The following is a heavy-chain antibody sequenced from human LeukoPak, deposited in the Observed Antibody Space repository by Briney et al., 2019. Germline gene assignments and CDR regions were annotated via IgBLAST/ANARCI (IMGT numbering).Heavy chain of an antibody. V-gene: IGHV3-21*04. CDR2: ISSSSSYI. CDR3: ARVIGNVGSGYMDV. Sequence: GGSLRLSCAASGFTFSSYSMNWVRQAPGKGLEWVSSISSSSSYIYYADSVKGRFTISRDNAKNSLYLQMNSLRAEDTAVYYCARVIGNVGSGYMDVWGKGTTVTVSS. D-gene: IGHD1-1*01. CDR1: GFTFSSYS. J-gene: IGHJ6*03.